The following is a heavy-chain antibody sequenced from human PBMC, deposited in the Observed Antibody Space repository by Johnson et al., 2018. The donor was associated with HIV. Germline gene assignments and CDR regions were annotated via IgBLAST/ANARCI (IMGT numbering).Heavy chain of an antibody. CDR3: ARGVRDSSGYPFAFDI. CDR2: VNWNGGST. CDR1: GFTFDDYG. Sequence: VQLVESGGGVVQPGRSLRLSCAASGFTFDDYGMSWVRQAPGKGLEWVSGVNWNGGSTGYADSVKGRFTISRDNAKNSLYLQMNSLRAEDTALYYCARGVRDSSGYPFAFDIWGQGTMVIVPS. J-gene: IGHJ3*02. V-gene: IGHV3-20*04. D-gene: IGHD3-22*01.